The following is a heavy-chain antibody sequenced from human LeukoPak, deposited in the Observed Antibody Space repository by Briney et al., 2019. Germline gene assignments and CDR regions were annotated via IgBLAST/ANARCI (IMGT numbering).Heavy chain of an antibody. V-gene: IGHV3-11*01. CDR2: ISSSGTTI. Sequence: PGGSLRLSCAASGFTFSDYFMSWIRQAPGKGLEWVSYISSSGTTIYYADSVKGRFTISRDNAKNSLFLQMNSLRAEDTAVYYCARSYMIADAFDIWGQGTMVTVSS. CDR3: ARSYMIADAFDI. CDR1: GFTFSDYF. D-gene: IGHD3-22*01. J-gene: IGHJ3*02.